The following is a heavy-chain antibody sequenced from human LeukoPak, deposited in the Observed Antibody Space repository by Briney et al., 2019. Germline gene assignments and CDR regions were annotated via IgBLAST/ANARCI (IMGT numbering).Heavy chain of an antibody. CDR3: AKDLALVPSDYRRGPDY. D-gene: IGHD6-25*01. J-gene: IGHJ4*02. CDR2: LSGSGATT. CDR1: GFTFSTYA. Sequence: GGSPRLSCAASGFTFSTYALNWVRQAPGKGLEWVSALSGSGATTYYADSVKGRFTISRDNSKNTLYLQMNSLRAEDTAVYYCAKDLALVPSDYRRGPDYWGQGTLVAVSP. V-gene: IGHV3-23*01.